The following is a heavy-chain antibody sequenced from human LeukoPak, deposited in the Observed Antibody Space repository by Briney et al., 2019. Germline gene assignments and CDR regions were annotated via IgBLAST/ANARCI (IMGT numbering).Heavy chain of an antibody. J-gene: IGHJ2*01. Sequence: SETLSLTCAVYGGSFSGYYWSWIRQPPGKGLEWIGEINHSGSTNYNPSLKSRVTISVDTSKNQFSLKLSSVTAADTAVYYCAKHDYGDWYFDLWGRGTLVTVSS. CDR2: INHSGST. V-gene: IGHV4-34*01. D-gene: IGHD4-17*01. CDR3: AKHDYGDWYFDL. CDR1: GGSFSGYY.